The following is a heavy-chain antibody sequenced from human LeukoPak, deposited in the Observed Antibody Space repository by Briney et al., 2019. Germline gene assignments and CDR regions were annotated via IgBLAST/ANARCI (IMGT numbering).Heavy chain of an antibody. CDR1: GFTFSSYS. D-gene: IGHD6-13*01. Sequence: GGSLRLSCAASGFTFSSYSMNWVRQAPGEGLEWVSSISSSSSYIYYADSVKGRFTISRDNAKNSLYLQMNSLRAEDTAVYYCARDGYSSSWYVAGGYYYYYMDVWGKGTTVTVSS. J-gene: IGHJ6*03. CDR3: ARDGYSSSWYVAGGYYYYYMDV. CDR2: ISSSSSYI. V-gene: IGHV3-21*01.